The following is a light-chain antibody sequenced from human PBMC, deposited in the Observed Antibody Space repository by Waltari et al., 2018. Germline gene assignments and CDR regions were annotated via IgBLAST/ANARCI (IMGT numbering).Light chain of an antibody. CDR3: ATWVDSLSAWV. Sequence: QSVLTQPPSASGTPGQRVTISCSGSSSNIGSHFVSWYQQPPRTAPELLISGNNQLRSGVRDRFSGSRSGISASLAISGLRSEDEADYYCATWVDSLSAWVFGGGTKLTVL. V-gene: IGLV1-47*01. CDR1: SSNIGSHF. CDR2: GNN. J-gene: IGLJ3*02.